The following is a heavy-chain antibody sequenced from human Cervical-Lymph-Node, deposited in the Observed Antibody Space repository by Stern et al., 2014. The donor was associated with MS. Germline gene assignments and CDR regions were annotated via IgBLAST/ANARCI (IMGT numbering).Heavy chain of an antibody. CDR3: AKDGYYYDSSGDYYFDY. Sequence: VHLVESGGGVVQPGRSLRLSCAASGFTFSSYGMHWVRQAPGKGLEWVAVISYDGSNKYYADSVKGRFTISRDNSKNTLYLQMNSLRAEDTAVYYCAKDGYYYDSSGDYYFDYWGQGTLVTVSS. CDR2: ISYDGSNK. V-gene: IGHV3-30*18. J-gene: IGHJ4*02. CDR1: GFTFSSYG. D-gene: IGHD3-22*01.